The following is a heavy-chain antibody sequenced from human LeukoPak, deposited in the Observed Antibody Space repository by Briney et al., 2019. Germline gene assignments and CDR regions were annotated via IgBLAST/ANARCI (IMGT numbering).Heavy chain of an antibody. V-gene: IGHV1-18*01. CDR1: GYTFTSYG. CDR2: ISAYNGNT. J-gene: IGHJ4*02. Sequence: ASVKVSCKASGYTFTSYGISWVRQAPGQGLEWMGWISAYNGNTNYAQKLQGRVTMTRDTSISTAYMELSRLRSDDTAVYYCVTNGDFWSGYPAGETDYWGQGTLVTVSS. D-gene: IGHD3-3*01. CDR3: VTNGDFWSGYPAGETDY.